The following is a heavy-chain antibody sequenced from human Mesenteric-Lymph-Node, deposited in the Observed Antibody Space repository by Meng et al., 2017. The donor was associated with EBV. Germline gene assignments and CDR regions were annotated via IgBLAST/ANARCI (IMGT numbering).Heavy chain of an antibody. CDR2: IIPIFGKP. CDR3: ATDYCSGGSCYQPED. J-gene: IGHJ4*02. V-gene: IGHV1-69*06. D-gene: IGHD2-15*01. Sequence: QAQRGQSGVEVKRAGSRVKVSVKASGSTFNNLAISWGRMAPGQGLEWMGGIIPIFGKPNYAQRFQGRLMITADKSTSTAYMELRGLRSGDTAIYYCATDYCSGGSCYQPEDWGQGTLVTVSS. CDR1: GSTFNNLA.